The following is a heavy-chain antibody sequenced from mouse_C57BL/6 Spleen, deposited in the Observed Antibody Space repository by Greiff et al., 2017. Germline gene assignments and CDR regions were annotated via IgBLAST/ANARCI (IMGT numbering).Heavy chain of an antibody. D-gene: IGHD1-1*01. J-gene: IGHJ1*03. CDR1: GYTFTDHT. V-gene: IGHV1-78*01. CDR3: ARWDTAGVADWDFDV. CDR2: IYPRDGCT. Sequence: QVQLQQSDAELVKPGASVKISCKVSGYTFTDHTIHWMKQRPEQGLEWIGYIYPRDGCTKYNEKFKGKATLTADKSSSTAYMQLNSLTSEDSAVYCCARWDTAGVADWDFDVWGTGTTVTVSS.